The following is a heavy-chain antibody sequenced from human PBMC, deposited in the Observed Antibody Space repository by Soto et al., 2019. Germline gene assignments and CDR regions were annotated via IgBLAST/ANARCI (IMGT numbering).Heavy chain of an antibody. CDR3: ARDNAITGTTGPFDY. D-gene: IGHD1-7*01. V-gene: IGHV3-11*06. CDR2: ISSSSSYT. CDR1: GFTFSDYY. Sequence: GALRLSCAASGFTFSDYYMSWIRQAPGKGLEWVSYISSSSSYTNYADSVKGRFTISRDNAKNSLYLQMNSLRAEDTAVYYCARDNAITGTTGPFDYWGQGTLVTVSS. J-gene: IGHJ4*02.